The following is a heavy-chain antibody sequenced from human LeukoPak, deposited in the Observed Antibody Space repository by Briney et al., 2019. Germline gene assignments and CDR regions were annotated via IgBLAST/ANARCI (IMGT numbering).Heavy chain of an antibody. CDR3: ARGNSSGSYYFDY. V-gene: IGHV4-59*01. Sequence: SETLSLTCTVSGGSISSYYCSWIRQPPGKGLERIRYIYYSGSTNYNPSLKSRVTISVDTSKNQFSLKLSSVTAADTAVYYCARGNSSGSYYFDYWGQGTLVTVSS. CDR1: GGSISSYY. D-gene: IGHD6-19*01. J-gene: IGHJ4*02. CDR2: IYYSGST.